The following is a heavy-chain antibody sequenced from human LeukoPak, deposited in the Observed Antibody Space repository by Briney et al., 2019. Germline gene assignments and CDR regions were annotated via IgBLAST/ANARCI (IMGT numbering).Heavy chain of an antibody. J-gene: IGHJ4*02. CDR3: ALGIYCSGGSCKLDY. V-gene: IGHV1-18*01. D-gene: IGHD2-15*01. CDR1: GYTFTSYG. Sequence: GASVKVSCKASGYTFTSYGISWVRQAPGQGLEWMGWISAYNGNTNYAQKLQGRVTMTTDTSTSTAYMELRSLRSDDTAVYYCALGIYCSGGSCKLDYWGQGTLVTVSP. CDR2: ISAYNGNT.